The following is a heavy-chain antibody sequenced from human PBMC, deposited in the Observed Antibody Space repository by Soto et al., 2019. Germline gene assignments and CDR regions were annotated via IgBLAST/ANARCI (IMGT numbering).Heavy chain of an antibody. CDR3: ARAARYCSTTSCFAFFYWFDP. CDR2: ISGFNGNT. J-gene: IGHJ5*02. D-gene: IGHD2-2*01. CDR1: GFTFTTYG. Sequence: QVQLVQSGDEVKKPGASVKVSCKALGFTFTTYGFSWVRQARGQGLEWMGWISGFNGNTNYARKFQGRVTMTRDTSTSTVNMEMRSLTSDDTATYYCARAARYCSTTSCFAFFYWFDPWGQGTLVTVSS. V-gene: IGHV1-18*04.